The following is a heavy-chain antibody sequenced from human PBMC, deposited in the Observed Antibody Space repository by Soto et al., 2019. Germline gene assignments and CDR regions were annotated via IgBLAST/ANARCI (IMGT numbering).Heavy chain of an antibody. D-gene: IGHD2-2*02. V-gene: IGHV1-69*06. Sequence: SVKVSCKASGGTFSSYAISWVRQAPGQGLEWMGGIIPIFGTANYAQKFQGRVTITADKSTSTAYMELSSLRSEDTAVYYCAVGYCSSTSCYTDRYYYYYGMDVWGQGTTVTVSS. CDR2: IIPIFGTA. J-gene: IGHJ6*02. CDR1: GGTFSSYA. CDR3: AVGYCSSTSCYTDRYYYYYGMDV.